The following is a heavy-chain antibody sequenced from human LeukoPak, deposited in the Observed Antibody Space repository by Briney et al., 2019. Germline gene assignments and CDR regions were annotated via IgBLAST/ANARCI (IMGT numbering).Heavy chain of an antibody. V-gene: IGHV1-18*01. J-gene: IGHJ5*02. D-gene: IGHD3-22*01. CDR3: ATTRRGYYDRSGYNDH. CDR2: ISTYKGNT. Sequence: GASVKVSCKASGYTFTSYSITWVRQAPGQGLEWMGLISTYKGNTDYAQNLQGRLTMTTDTSTSTAYMELRSLTSDDTAVYYCATTRRGYYDRSGYNDHWGQGTLVTVAS. CDR1: GYTFTSYS.